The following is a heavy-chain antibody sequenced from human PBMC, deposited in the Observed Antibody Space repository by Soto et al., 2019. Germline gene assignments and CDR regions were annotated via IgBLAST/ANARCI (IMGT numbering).Heavy chain of an antibody. J-gene: IGHJ6*02. CDR3: ARGHGGELTTGYYYYYYGMAV. Sequence: QVQLVESGGGLVKPGGSLRLSCAASGFTFSDYYMSWIRQAPGKGLVRVSYIRSNGSTIYYADSVKGRFTISRDNAKNSLYLQMNSLRAEDTAVYYCARGHGGELTTGYYYYYYGMAVWGQGTTVTVSS. CDR2: IRSNGSTI. V-gene: IGHV3-11*01. D-gene: IGHD4-4*01. CDR1: GFTFSDYY.